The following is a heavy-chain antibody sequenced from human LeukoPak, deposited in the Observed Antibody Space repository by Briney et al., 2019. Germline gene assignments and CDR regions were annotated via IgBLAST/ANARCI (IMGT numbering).Heavy chain of an antibody. CDR1: GGTFSSYA. CDR3: ARGEMATIYRFDY. D-gene: IGHD5-24*01. CDR2: IIPIFGTA. V-gene: IGHV1-69*13. J-gene: IGHJ4*02. Sequence: SVKVSCKASGGTFSSYAISWVRQAPGQGLEWMGGIIPIFGTANYAQKFQGRVTITADESTSTAYMELSSLRSEDTAVYYCARGEMATIYRFDYWGQGTLVTAPS.